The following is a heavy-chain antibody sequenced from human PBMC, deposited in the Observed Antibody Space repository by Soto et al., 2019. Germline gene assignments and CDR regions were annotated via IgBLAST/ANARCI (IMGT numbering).Heavy chain of an antibody. CDR2: IYYSGST. J-gene: IGHJ3*02. D-gene: IGHD4-17*01. CDR1: GGSISSYY. CDR3: ARDTMTTVTTHAFDI. V-gene: IGHV4-59*01. Sequence: PSETLSLTCTVSGGSISSYYWSWIRQPPGKGLEWIGYIYYSGSTNYNPSLKSRVTISVDTSKNQFSLKLSSVTAADTAVYYCARDTMTTVTTHAFDIWGQGTMVT.